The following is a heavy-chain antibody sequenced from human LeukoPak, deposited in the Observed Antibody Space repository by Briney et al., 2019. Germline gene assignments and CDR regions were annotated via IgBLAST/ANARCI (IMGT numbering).Heavy chain of an antibody. D-gene: IGHD4-23*01. CDR2: INHSGST. J-gene: IGHJ3*02. CDR1: GXSFSGYY. CDR3: ARSLQGNPTYDAFDI. V-gene: IGHV4-34*01. Sequence: SETLSLTCAVYGXSFSGYYWSWIRQPPGKGLEWIGEINHSGSTNYNPSLKSRVTISVDTSKNQFSLKLSSVTAADTAVYYCARSLQGNPTYDAFDIWGQGTMVTVSS.